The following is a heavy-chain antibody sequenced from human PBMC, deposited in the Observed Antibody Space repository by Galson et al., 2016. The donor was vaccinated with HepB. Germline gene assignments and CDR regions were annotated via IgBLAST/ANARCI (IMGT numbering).Heavy chain of an antibody. CDR1: GFTVTSNY. CDR3: ARWYCSSSNCFYDP. D-gene: IGHD2-2*01. Sequence: SLRLSCAASGFTVTSNYMSWVRQAPGKGLEWVSMIYNSGETHYADSVKGRFTISRDNSKYTLYLQMNSLRVEDTAMFYCARWYCSSSNCFYDPWGQGTLVTVSS. J-gene: IGHJ5*02. CDR2: IYNSGET. V-gene: IGHV3-53*01.